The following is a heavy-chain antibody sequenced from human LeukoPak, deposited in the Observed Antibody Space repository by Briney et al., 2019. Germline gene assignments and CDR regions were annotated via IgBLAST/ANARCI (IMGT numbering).Heavy chain of an antibody. J-gene: IGHJ4*02. CDR3: QVRGVSSNPSDY. D-gene: IGHD3-10*01. CDR2: IYHSGST. V-gene: IGHV4-38-2*01. Sequence: SETLSLTCAVSGYSISSGYYWGWIRQPPGKGLEWIGSIYHSGSTYYNPSLKSRVTISVDTSKNQFFLKLSSVTAADTAVYYCQVRGVSSNPSDYWGQGTLVTVSS. CDR1: GYSISSGYY.